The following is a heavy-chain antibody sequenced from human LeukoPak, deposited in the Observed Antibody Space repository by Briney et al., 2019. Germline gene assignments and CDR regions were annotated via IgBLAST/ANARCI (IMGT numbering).Heavy chain of an antibody. J-gene: IGHJ4*02. V-gene: IGHV3-74*01. CDR2: INTDGYSI. Sequence: GGSLRLSCAASGFTFSSYWMHWVRQAPGKGLVWVSRINTDGYSISYADSVKGRFTISRDNSKNTLYLQMNSLRAEDTAVYYCAKGSRAGYYFDYWGQGTLVTVSS. CDR1: GFTFSSYW. D-gene: IGHD6-13*01. CDR3: AKGSRAGYYFDY.